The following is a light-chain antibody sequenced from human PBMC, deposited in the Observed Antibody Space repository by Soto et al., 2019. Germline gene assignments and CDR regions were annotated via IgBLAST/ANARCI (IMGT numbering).Light chain of an antibody. CDR2: DTS. J-gene: IGKJ1*01. Sequence: EIVLTQAPTTLSFSPGERATLSCRASQTVTKYLAWYQQKPGQAPRLLIYDTSNRATGIPARFSGSGSGTDFTLTISRLEPEDFAVYYCQQYGSSPRTFGQGTKVEIK. V-gene: IGKV3-20*01. CDR3: QQYGSSPRT. CDR1: QTVTKY.